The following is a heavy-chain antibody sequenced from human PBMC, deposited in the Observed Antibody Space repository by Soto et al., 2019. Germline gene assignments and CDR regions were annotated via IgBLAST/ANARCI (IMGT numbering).Heavy chain of an antibody. CDR2: IYWDDDK. D-gene: IGHD1-26*01. CDR3: EHRRGGIVGATSDFDY. CDR1: GFSLSTSGEG. V-gene: IGHV2-5*02. J-gene: IGHJ4*02. Sequence: QITLKESGPTLVKPTQTLTLTCTFTGFSLSTSGEGVGWIRQPPGKALEWLALIYWDDDKRYTPSLKTRLTSTXXTXKNXVVLTVTNMDPVPTATYYCEHRRGGIVGATSDFDYWGQGTPVAVSS.